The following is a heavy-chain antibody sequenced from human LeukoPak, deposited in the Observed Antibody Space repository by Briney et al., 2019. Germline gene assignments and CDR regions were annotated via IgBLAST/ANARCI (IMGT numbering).Heavy chain of an antibody. Sequence: ASVKVSCKASGYTFTGYYMHWVRQAPGQGLEWMGWINPNSGGTNYAQKFQGRVTMTRDTSISTAYMELSRLRSDDTAVYYCAGEDYSSSSGQHWGQGTLVTVSS. CDR2: INPNSGGT. J-gene: IGHJ1*01. CDR3: AGEDYSSSSGQH. V-gene: IGHV1-2*02. CDR1: GYTFTGYY. D-gene: IGHD6-6*01.